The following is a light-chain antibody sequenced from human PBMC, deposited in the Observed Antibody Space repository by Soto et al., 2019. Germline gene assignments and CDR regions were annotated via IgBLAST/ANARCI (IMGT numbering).Light chain of an antibody. CDR3: QQYDDWLRLT. CDR1: QTVSSN. V-gene: IGKV3D-15*01. CDR2: GAS. Sequence: EIVITQSPATLSVSPGERATLSCRASQTVSSNLAWYQHKPGQAPSLLIFGASYRANGIPARFSGSGSGTEFNLTISSLQSEDFAVYFYQQYDDWLRLTFGGGTKVDIK. J-gene: IGKJ4*01.